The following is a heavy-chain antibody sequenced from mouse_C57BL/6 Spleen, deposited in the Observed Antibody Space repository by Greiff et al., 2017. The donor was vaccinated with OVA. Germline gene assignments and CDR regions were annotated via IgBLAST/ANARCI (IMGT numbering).Heavy chain of an antibody. J-gene: IGHJ4*01. CDR2: IHPNSGST. V-gene: IGHV1-64*01. Sequence: VQLQESGAELVKPGASVKLSCKASGYTFTSYWMHWVKQRPGQGLEWIGMIHPNSGSTNYNEKFKSKATLTVDKSSSTAYLQLSSLTSEDTAVYYCARWQDLFYYGNPYYAMDYWGQGTSVTVSS. CDR1: GYTFTSYW. D-gene: IGHD2-1*01. CDR3: ARWQDLFYYGNPYYAMDY.